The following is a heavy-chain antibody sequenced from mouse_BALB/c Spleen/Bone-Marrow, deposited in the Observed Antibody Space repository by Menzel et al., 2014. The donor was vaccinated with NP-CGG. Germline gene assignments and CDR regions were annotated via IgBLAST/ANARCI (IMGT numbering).Heavy chain of an antibody. CDR1: GYVFSTYW. Sequence: QVQLQQSGAELVRPGSSVKISCKSSGYVFSTYWVNWVKQRPGQGLEWIGQIYPGDDDTDFNGKFKDKATLTADESSNTAYMQLSGLTSEDSAVYFCARGGISVDYWGQGTTLTVSS. J-gene: IGHJ2*01. V-gene: IGHV1-80*01. CDR2: IYPGDDDT. CDR3: ARGGISVDY.